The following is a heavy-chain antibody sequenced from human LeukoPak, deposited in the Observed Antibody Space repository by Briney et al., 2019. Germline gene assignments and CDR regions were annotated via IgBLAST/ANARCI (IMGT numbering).Heavy chain of an antibody. D-gene: IGHD2-15*01. Sequence: ASVKVSCKASGGTFSSYAISWVRQAPGQGLEWMGGIIPIFGTANYAQKFQGRVTITAGESTSTAYMELSSLRSEDTAVYYCARLVVVVAATDYWGQGTLVTVSS. V-gene: IGHV1-69*13. CDR3: ARLVVVVAATDY. CDR1: GGTFSSYA. CDR2: IIPIFGTA. J-gene: IGHJ4*02.